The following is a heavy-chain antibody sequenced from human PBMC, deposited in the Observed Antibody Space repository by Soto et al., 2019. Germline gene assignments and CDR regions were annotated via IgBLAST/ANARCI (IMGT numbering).Heavy chain of an antibody. CDR2: MYHSGST. D-gene: IGHD2-2*01. V-gene: IGHV4-30-2*01. J-gene: IGHJ4*02. Sequence: QLQLQESGSGLVKPSQTLSLTCAVSGGSISSGGYSWSWIRQPPGKGLEWIGYMYHSGSTYYNPSLQSXXTISIDRSKNQFSLKLSSVTAADTAVYSCARVPDYWGQGILVTVSS. CDR3: ARVPDY. CDR1: GGSISSGGYS.